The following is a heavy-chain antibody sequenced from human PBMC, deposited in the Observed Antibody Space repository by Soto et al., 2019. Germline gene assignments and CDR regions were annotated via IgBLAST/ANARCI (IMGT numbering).Heavy chain of an antibody. V-gene: IGHV3-53*01. J-gene: IGHJ3*02. CDR3: ARDHDSGDDAFDI. CDR2: IYSGGAT. CDR1: GFSVSTSH. Sequence: PGGSLRLSCAAAGFSVSTSHMNWVRQTPGKGLEWVSVIYSGGATYYAASVKGRFTISRDKSKNTVYLQMNSLRAEDTAVYYGARDHDSGDDAFDIWGQGTMVTVSS. D-gene: IGHD3-22*01.